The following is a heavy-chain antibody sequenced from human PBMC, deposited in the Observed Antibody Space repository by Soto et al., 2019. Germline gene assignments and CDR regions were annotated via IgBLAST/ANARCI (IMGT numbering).Heavy chain of an antibody. D-gene: IGHD3-22*01. V-gene: IGHV3-23*01. CDR3: AKNLNYYDSSGYYYYFDY. Sequence: GGSLRLSCAASGFTFSSYAMSWVRQAPGKGLEWVSAISGSGGSTYYVDSVKGRFTISRDNSKNTLYLQMNSLRAEDTAVYYCAKNLNYYDSSGYYYYFDYWGQGTLVTISS. CDR1: GFTFSSYA. J-gene: IGHJ4*02. CDR2: ISGSGGST.